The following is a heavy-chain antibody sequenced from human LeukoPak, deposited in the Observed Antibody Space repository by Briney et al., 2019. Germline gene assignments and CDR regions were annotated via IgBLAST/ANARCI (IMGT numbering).Heavy chain of an antibody. CDR2: INWDGGST. CDR1: GFNFQDYT. J-gene: IGHJ4*01. V-gene: IGHV3-43*01. D-gene: IGHD6-13*01. Sequence: GGSLRLSCEASGFNFQDYTMHWVRQPPGKGLEWVALINWDGGSTYYGDSVKGRLPISRDTSKNALYLQMHSLRSGDTALYYCTKDLGKVIAAAGTSGFDTWGRGTLVTVSS. CDR3: TKDLGKVIAAAGTSGFDT.